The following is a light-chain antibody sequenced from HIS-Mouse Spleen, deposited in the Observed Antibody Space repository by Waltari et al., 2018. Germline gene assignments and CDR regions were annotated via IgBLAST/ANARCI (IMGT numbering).Light chain of an antibody. CDR3: SSYTSSSRV. J-gene: IGLJ3*02. V-gene: IGLV2-14*03. CDR2: DVS. CDR1: SSDVGGYND. Sequence: QSALTQPASVSGSPGQSITISCTGPSSDVGGYNDVSWYQQHPGKAPKLMIYDVSNRPSGVSNSFSGSKSGNTASLTISGLQAEDEADYYCSSYTSSSRVFGGGTKLTVL.